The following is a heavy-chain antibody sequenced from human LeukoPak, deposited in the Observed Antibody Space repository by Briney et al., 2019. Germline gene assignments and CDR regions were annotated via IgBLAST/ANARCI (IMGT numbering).Heavy chain of an antibody. CDR1: GYTFTSYY. Sequence: ASVKVSCKASGYTFTSYYMHWVRQAPGQGLEWMGIINPSGGSTSYAQKFQGRVTMTRDMSTSTVYMELSSLRSEDTAVYYCARGEAPYDFWSGRYYYYYYMDVWGKGTTVTVSS. CDR2: INPSGGST. D-gene: IGHD3-3*01. CDR3: ARGEAPYDFWSGRYYYYYYMDV. V-gene: IGHV1-46*01. J-gene: IGHJ6*03.